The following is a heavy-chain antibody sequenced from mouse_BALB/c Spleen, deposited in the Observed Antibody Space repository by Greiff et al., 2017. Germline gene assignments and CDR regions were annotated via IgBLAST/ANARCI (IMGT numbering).Heavy chain of an antibody. J-gene: IGHJ4*01. CDR1: GFTFSSYT. V-gene: IGHV5-12-2*01. CDR3: ASHYDAMDY. Sequence: EVQLVESGGGLVQPGGSLKLSCAASGFTFSSYTMSWVRQTPEKRLEWVAYISNGGGSTYYPDTVKGRFTISRDNAKNTLYLQMSSLKSEDTTMYYCASHYDAMDYWGQGTSVTVSS. CDR2: ISNGGGST.